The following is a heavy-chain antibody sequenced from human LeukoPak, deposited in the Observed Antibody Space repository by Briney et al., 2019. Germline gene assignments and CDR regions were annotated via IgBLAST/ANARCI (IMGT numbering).Heavy chain of an antibody. Sequence: EASVKVSCKASGYTFSSYAISWVRQATGQGLEWMGWISPYNGNTKYAQKFQGRVTITADEATSTAYMELSSLRSEDTAVYYCASSYDYGGNSEQYFDYWGQGTLVTVSS. V-gene: IGHV1-18*04. CDR2: ISPYNGNT. J-gene: IGHJ4*02. D-gene: IGHD4-23*01. CDR3: ASSYDYGGNSEQYFDY. CDR1: GYTFSSYA.